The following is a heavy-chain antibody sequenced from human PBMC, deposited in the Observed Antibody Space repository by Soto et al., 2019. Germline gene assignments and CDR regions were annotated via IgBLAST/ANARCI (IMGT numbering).Heavy chain of an antibody. J-gene: IGHJ3*02. Sequence: LKISCKGSGYSFTSYWVGWVRQMPGKGLEWMGIIYPGDSDTRYSPSFQGQVTISADKSISTAYLQWSSLKASDTAMYYCARIPGTIFGVVDAFDIWGQGTMVTVSS. CDR1: GYSFTSYW. CDR2: IYPGDSDT. V-gene: IGHV5-51*01. D-gene: IGHD3-3*01. CDR3: ARIPGTIFGVVDAFDI.